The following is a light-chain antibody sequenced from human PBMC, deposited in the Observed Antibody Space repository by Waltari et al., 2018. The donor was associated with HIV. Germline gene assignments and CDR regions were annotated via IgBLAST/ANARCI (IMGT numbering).Light chain of an antibody. CDR2: EVS. CDR3: SSYAGSINVL. CDR1: SRDVGGYNY. V-gene: IGLV2-8*01. Sequence: QSALTQPPSASGSPGQSVTISCTGTSRDVGGYNYVSWYQQHPGKAPKLLIAEVSKRPSGVHDRFSGSKSGNTASLTVSGLQAEDEADYYCSSYAGSINVLFGGGTKLAVL. J-gene: IGLJ2*01.